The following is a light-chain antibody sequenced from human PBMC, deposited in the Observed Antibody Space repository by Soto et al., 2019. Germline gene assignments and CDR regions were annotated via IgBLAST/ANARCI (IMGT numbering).Light chain of an antibody. CDR1: SSDVGGYNY. V-gene: IGLV2-14*01. Sequence: QSVLTQPASVSGSPGQSITLSCTGTSSDVGGYNYVSWYQLHPGRAPKLIIYDVSHRPSGISNRFSGSKSGNTASLTISGLQPEYEADYFCSSYTTGITLYVFGPGTKVTVL. CDR2: DVS. CDR3: SSYTTGITLYV. J-gene: IGLJ1*01.